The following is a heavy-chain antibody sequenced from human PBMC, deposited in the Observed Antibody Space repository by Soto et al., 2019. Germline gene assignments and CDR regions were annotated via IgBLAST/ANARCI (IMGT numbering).Heavy chain of an antibody. CDR1: GGTFSSYT. D-gene: IGHD1-26*01. V-gene: IGHV1-69*02. CDR2: IIPILGIA. Sequence: QVQLVQSGAEVKKPGSSVKVSCKASGGTFSSYTISWVRQAPGQGLEWMGRIIPILGIANYAQKFQGRVTITAVKSTSTAYMELSSLISEDTAVYYCARTWGGATSLAFDIWGQGTMVTVSS. CDR3: ARTWGGATSLAFDI. J-gene: IGHJ3*02.